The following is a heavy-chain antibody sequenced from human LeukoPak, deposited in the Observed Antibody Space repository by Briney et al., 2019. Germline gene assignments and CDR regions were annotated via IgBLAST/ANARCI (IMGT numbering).Heavy chain of an antibody. Sequence: GASVKVSCKASGYTFTSYGISWVRQAPGQGLEWMGWISAYNGNTNYAQKLQGRVTMTTDTSTSTAYMELRSLRSDDTAVYYCARDEFYYGSGSYFPGDYWGQGTLVTVSS. V-gene: IGHV1-18*01. CDR3: ARDEFYYGSGSYFPGDY. CDR2: ISAYNGNT. D-gene: IGHD3-10*01. J-gene: IGHJ4*02. CDR1: GYTFTSYG.